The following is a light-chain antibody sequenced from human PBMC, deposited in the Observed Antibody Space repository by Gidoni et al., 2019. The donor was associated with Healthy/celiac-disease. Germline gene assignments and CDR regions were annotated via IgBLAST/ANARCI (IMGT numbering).Light chain of an antibody. Sequence: DLQMTHSPSSLSASVGDSVTITCRASQSISSYLNWYQQKPGKAPKLLIYAASSLQSGVPSRFRGSGSGTDFTLTISSLKPEDFATYYCQQSYSTPPYTFGQXTKLEIK. J-gene: IGKJ2*01. CDR1: QSISSY. V-gene: IGKV1-39*01. CDR2: AAS. CDR3: QQSYSTPPYT.